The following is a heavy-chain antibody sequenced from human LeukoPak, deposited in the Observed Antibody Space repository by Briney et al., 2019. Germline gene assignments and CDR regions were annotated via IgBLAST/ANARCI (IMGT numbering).Heavy chain of an antibody. CDR1: GYTFTSYY. Sequence: SVEVSCKASGYTFTSYYMHWVRQAPGQGLEWMGGIIPIFGTANYAQKFQGRVTITADESTSTAYMELSSLRSEDTAVYYCARDQGTVRGVYYYWGQGTLVTVSS. CDR2: IIPIFGTA. CDR3: ARDQGTVRGVYYY. J-gene: IGHJ4*02. V-gene: IGHV1-69*13. D-gene: IGHD3-10*01.